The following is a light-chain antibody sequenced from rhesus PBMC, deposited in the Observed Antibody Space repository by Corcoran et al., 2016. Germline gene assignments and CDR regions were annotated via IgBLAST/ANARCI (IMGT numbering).Light chain of an antibody. V-gene: IGKV1-22*01. Sequence: DIQMTQSPSSLSASVGDTVTITCRASQGIISWLAWYQQKPGKAPKLLIYKASSLQSGVPSRFSGGGSWTVFTLTIGSLQSEDFATYCCRQYGSRPRTFGQGTKVEIQ. CDR2: KAS. CDR1: QGIISW. CDR3: RQYGSRPRT. J-gene: IGKJ1*01.